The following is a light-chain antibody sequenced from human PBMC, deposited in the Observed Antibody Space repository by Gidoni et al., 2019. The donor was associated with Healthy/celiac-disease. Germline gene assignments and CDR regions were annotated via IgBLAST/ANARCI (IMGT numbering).Light chain of an antibody. V-gene: IGLV1-44*01. J-gene: IGLJ3*02. Sequence: QSVLTQPPSPSGTPGQRVTISCSGSSSNIGSNTVNWYQQLPGTAPKLLIYSNNQRPSGVPDRFSGSKSGTSASLAISGLQSEDEADYYCAAWDDSLPGRVFGGGTKLTVL. CDR1: SSNIGSNT. CDR2: SNN. CDR3: AAWDDSLPGRV.